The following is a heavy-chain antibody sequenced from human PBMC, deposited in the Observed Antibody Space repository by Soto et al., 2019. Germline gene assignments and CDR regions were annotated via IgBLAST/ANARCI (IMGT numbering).Heavy chain of an antibody. CDR3: ARSIEVGTALDY. CDR2: INAGNGNT. CDR1: GYTFTSYA. Sequence: ASVKVSCKASGYTFTSYAMHWVRQAPGQRLEWMGWINAGNGNTKYSQKFQGRVTITRDTSASTAYMELSSLRSEDTAVYYCARSIEVGTALDYWGQGTLVTVSS. D-gene: IGHD2-21*02. V-gene: IGHV1-3*01. J-gene: IGHJ4*02.